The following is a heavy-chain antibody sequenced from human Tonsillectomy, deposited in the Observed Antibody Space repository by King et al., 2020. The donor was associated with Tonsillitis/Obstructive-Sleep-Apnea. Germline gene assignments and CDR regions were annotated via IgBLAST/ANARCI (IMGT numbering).Heavy chain of an antibody. CDR2: IKQDGSEK. V-gene: IGHV3-7*04. CDR3: ARVRYYYDSSGYRWFDP. CDR1: GFTFSSYW. J-gene: IGHJ5*02. Sequence: EVQLVESGGGLVQPGGSLRLSCAASGFTFSSYWMSWVRQAPGNGLVWVGNIKQDGSEKKYVDSVKGRFTISRDNAENSLYLQMNSLRAEETAVYYCARVRYYYDSSGYRWFDPWGQGTLVTVSS. D-gene: IGHD3-22*01.